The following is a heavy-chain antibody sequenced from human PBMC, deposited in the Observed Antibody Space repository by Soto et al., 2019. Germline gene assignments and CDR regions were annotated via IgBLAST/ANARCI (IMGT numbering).Heavy chain of an antibody. D-gene: IGHD1-26*01. CDR1: GFTFSSYA. CDR2: IGASGAGT. J-gene: IGHJ4*02. V-gene: IGHV3-23*01. Sequence: GGYLRLSYAASGFTFSSYAMILARQAPGKGLEWVSAIGASGAGTYYADSVKGRFTISRDNSKNTLHLQMNSLRAEDTAVYYCALRKTGSYFDYWGQGTLVTVSS. CDR3: ALRKTGSYFDY.